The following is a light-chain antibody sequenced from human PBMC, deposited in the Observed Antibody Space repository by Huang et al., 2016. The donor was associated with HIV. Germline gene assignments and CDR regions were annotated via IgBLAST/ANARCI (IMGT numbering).Light chain of an antibody. J-gene: IGKJ1*01. Sequence: EILLPQSPGTLSVAPGERVALPCRASQSVSINLAWSQQKGGQAPRLLMCGASTRATGIPARFSGIGCGTEFTRTISSLQSEDFAVYYCHQYNKWPESFGQGTKVEIK. CDR3: HQYNKWPES. CDR2: GAS. CDR1: QSVSIN. V-gene: IGKV3-15*01.